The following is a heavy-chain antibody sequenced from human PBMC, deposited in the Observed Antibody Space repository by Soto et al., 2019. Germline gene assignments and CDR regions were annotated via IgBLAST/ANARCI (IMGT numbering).Heavy chain of an antibody. V-gene: IGHV3-23*01. CDR1: GFNVFSYA. Sequence: GGSLRLSCAASGFNVFSYAMSWVRQAPGKGLEWVSGITSDYSTYYADSVKGRFTISRDNSRNTLYLQMDSLTVEDTAVYYCAKDFYGRETYDYWGQGTPVTVSS. CDR2: ITSDYST. J-gene: IGHJ4*02. CDR3: AKDFYGRETYDY. D-gene: IGHD3-10*01.